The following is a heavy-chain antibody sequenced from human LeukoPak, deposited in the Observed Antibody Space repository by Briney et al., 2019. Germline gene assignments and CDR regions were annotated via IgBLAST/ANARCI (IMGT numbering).Heavy chain of an antibody. J-gene: IGHJ5*02. V-gene: IGHV3-9*01. CDR2: ISWNSGSV. CDR1: GFTFDDYA. CDR3: AKDSLVGRWYGGNSGWFDP. D-gene: IGHD4-23*01. Sequence: PGGSLRLSCAASGFTFDDYAMHWVRQAPGKGLEWVSGISWNSGSVGYADSVKGRFTISRDNAKNSLYLQMNSLRAEDTALYYCAKDSLVGRWYGGNSGWFDPWGQGTLVTVSS.